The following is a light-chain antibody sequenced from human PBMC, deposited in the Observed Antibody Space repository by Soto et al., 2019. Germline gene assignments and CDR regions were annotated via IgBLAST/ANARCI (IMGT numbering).Light chain of an antibody. CDR2: AAS. CDR1: QSISTY. V-gene: IGKV3-11*02. CDR3: HHRGG. Sequence: EMVLTQSPATLSLSPGERATLSCRAAQSISTYLAWYQQKPGQGPRLLIYAASNRATGIPARFSGSGSARDFTLTISSVEPEDFGVYYCHHRGGFGRGTKLEI. J-gene: IGKJ2*03.